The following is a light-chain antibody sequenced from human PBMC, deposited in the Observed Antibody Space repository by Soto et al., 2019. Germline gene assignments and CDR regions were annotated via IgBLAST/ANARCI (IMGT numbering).Light chain of an antibody. J-gene: IGKJ4*01. V-gene: IGKV1-33*01. CDR3: QQYDNLPLT. Sequence: DLQMTQSPSSLSASVGDRVTITCQASQDIKNYLNWYQQKSGKATKLLIYDASDLETGVPSRFSGSGSGTDFTFTINSLQPEDIATYYCQQYDNLPLTFGGGTKVEIK. CDR2: DAS. CDR1: QDIKNY.